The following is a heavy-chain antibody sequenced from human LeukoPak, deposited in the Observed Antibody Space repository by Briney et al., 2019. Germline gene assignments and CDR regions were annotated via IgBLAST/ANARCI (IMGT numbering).Heavy chain of an antibody. CDR3: ARGPPYNWNPFDY. D-gene: IGHD1-20*01. CDR1: GSPFTSYG. V-gene: IGHV1-18*01. J-gene: IGHJ4*02. CDR2: ISAYNGNT. Sequence: ASVKVSSKASGSPFTSYGISWVRQAPGQGLEWMGWISAYNGNTNYAQKLQGRVTMTTETSTSTAYMELRSLRSDDTAVYYCARGPPYNWNPFDYWGQGTLVTVSS.